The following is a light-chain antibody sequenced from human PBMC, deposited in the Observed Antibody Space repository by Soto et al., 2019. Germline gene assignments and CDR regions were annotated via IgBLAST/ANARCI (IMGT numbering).Light chain of an antibody. CDR3: HHYNSYSWT. CDR1: QSIGSW. J-gene: IGKJ1*01. Sequence: DIQMTQSPSTLSASVGDRVTITCRASQSIGSWLAWYQQEPGKAPKLLIYRASSLQSGVPSRFSGSGSGTEFTLTISSLQPDDFATYYCHHYNSYSWTFGQGTKVEIK. V-gene: IGKV1-5*03. CDR2: RAS.